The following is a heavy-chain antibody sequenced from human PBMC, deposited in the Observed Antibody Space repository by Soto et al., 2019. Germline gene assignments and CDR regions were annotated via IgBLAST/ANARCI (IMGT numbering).Heavy chain of an antibody. CDR3: AGGGVRGVITRTRDYYGMDV. CDR2: IYPGDSDT. CDR1: GCSVTSSW. J-gene: IGHJ6*02. D-gene: IGHD3-10*01. Sequence: SEKRSGKGCGCSVTSSWISWVHQMHGKGLEWMGIIYPGDSDTRYSPSFQGQVTISADKSISTAYLQWSSLKASDTAMYYCAGGGVRGVITRTRDYYGMDVWGQGTTVTVSS. V-gene: IGHV5-51*07.